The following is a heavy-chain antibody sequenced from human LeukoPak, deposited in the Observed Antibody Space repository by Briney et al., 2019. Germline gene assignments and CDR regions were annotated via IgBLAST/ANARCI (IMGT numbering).Heavy chain of an antibody. V-gene: IGHV1-69*13. Sequence: GASVKVSCKASGGTFSSYAISWVRQAPGQGLEWMGGIIPIFGTANYAQKFQGRVTITADESTSTAYMELSSLRSEDTAVYYCAGASGSYYPFLAFDIWGQGTMVTVSS. J-gene: IGHJ3*02. CDR1: GGTFSSYA. CDR2: IIPIFGTA. D-gene: IGHD1-26*01. CDR3: AGASGSYYPFLAFDI.